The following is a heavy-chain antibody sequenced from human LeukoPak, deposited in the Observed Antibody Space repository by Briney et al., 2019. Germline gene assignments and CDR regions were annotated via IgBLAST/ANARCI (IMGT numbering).Heavy chain of an antibody. CDR3: AKNHPSRNDGWPLSDY. D-gene: IGHD1-1*01. CDR2: LSRSGAII. Sequence: GGSLRLSCAASGFTFRDSFMSWSRQTPGKGLECLSYLSRSGAIIYYADSVKSRFTISRDNAKNSLYLQIDNLRVDDTARDFCAKNHPSRNDGWPLSDYWGRGTLVTVSS. V-gene: IGHV3-11*01. CDR1: GFTFRDSF. J-gene: IGHJ4*02.